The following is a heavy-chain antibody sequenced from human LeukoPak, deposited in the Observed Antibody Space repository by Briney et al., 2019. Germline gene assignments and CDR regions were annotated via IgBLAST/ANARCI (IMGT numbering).Heavy chain of an antibody. CDR1: GGSFSDYY. D-gene: IGHD3-9*01. J-gene: IGHJ4*02. CDR2: IYYSGST. Sequence: SETLSLTCAVYGGSFSDYYWSWIRQPPGKGLEWIGYIYYSGSTYYNPSLKSRVTISVDTSKNQFSLKLSSVTAADTAVYYCARAGNYDILTGYYPYYFDYWGQGTLVTVSS. V-gene: IGHV4-30-4*01. CDR3: ARAGNYDILTGYYPYYFDY.